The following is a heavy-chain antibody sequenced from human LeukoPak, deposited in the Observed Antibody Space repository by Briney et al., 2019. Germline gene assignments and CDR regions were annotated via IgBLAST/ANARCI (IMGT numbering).Heavy chain of an antibody. Sequence: GESLKISCKGSGYSFTSYWIGWVRQMPGKGLEWMGIIYPGDSDTRYSPSFQDQVTISADKSISTAYLQWSSLKASDTAMYYCARQWNPAGQTNWFDPWGQGTLVTVSS. D-gene: IGHD6-19*01. CDR2: IYPGDSDT. CDR3: ARQWNPAGQTNWFDP. J-gene: IGHJ5*02. V-gene: IGHV5-51*01. CDR1: GYSFTSYW.